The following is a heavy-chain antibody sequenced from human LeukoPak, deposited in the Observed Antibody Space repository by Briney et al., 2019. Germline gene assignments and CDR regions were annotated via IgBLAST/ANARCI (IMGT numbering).Heavy chain of an antibody. CDR2: INPNSGGT. CDR1: GYTFTGYY. CDR3: ATDRQGSSSSVLFDY. Sequence: ASVKVSCKASGYTFTGYYMHWVRQAPGQGLEWMGWINPNSGGTNYAQKFQGRVTMTRDTSISTAYMELSSLRSEDTAVYYCATDRQGSSSSVLFDYWGQGTLVTVSS. V-gene: IGHV1-2*02. D-gene: IGHD6-6*01. J-gene: IGHJ4*02.